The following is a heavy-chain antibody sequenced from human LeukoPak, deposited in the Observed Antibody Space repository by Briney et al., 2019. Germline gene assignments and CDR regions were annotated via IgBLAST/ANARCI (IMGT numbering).Heavy chain of an antibody. J-gene: IGHJ4*02. CDR1: GDSVSIYS. V-gene: IGHV4-59*02. Sequence: PSETLSLTCTVSGDSVSIYSWSWIRHPPRKELEWIGYIYYRGNTNYNPSLKSRVTMAVDTSKNQFSLKVSSVTAADTAVYYCARAGNNWSFDYWGQGTLVTVSS. CDR3: ARAGNNWSFDY. D-gene: IGHD1-1*01. CDR2: IYYRGNT.